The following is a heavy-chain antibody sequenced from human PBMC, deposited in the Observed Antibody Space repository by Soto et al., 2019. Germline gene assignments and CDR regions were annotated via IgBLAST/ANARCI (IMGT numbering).Heavy chain of an antibody. CDR2: IFHSGST. V-gene: IGHV4-39*01. CDR3: ASAPGFNLFDS. D-gene: IGHD5-12*01. Sequence: SETLSLTCIVSGGSFSSSTYYGGWIRQPPGKGLEWIGSIFHSGSTYYNPSLKSRVTLSVDTSKNRFYLRLSSVTAADTAVYYCASAPGFNLFDSWGQGTLVTVSS. J-gene: IGHJ4*02. CDR1: GGSFSSSTYY.